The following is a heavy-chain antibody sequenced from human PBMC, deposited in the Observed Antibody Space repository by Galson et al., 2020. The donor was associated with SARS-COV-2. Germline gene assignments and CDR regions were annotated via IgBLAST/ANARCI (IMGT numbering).Heavy chain of an antibody. CDR1: GFTFSSYG. D-gene: IGHD2-15*01. CDR3: ARDRRSGGDLYYGLDF. CDR2: IWYDGSNK. Sequence: GGSLRLSCVASGFTFSSYGIHWVRQAPGKGLEWVAVIWYDGSNKYYGDSVKGRFSISRDNSKNTVTLQMNSLRDEDTAVYYCARDRRSGGDLYYGLDFWGQGTTVTVS. V-gene: IGHV3-33*01. J-gene: IGHJ6*02.